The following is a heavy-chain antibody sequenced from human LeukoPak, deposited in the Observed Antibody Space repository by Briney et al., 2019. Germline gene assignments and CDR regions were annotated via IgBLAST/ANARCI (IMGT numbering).Heavy chain of an antibody. Sequence: ASVKVSCKASGYTFTGYYMHWVRQAPGQGLEWMGWIDPNSGGTNYAQKFQGRVTMTRDTSISTAYMELSRLRSDDTAVYYCARAIVGATNTRSRFDYWGQGTLVTVSS. J-gene: IGHJ4*02. CDR1: GYTFTGYY. CDR3: ARAIVGATNTRSRFDY. CDR2: IDPNSGGT. V-gene: IGHV1-2*02. D-gene: IGHD1-26*01.